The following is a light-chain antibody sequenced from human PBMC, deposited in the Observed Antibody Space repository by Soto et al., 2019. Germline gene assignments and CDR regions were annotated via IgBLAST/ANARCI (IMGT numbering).Light chain of an antibody. CDR1: QSISSY. Sequence: DIQMTQSPSSLSASVGDRVTITCRASQSISSYLNWYQQNPGKAPKLLIYAASSLQSGVPSRFSGSGSGTEFTLTISSLQPDDFAAYYCQQSYSTPWTFGRGTKVEIK. V-gene: IGKV1-39*01. J-gene: IGKJ1*01. CDR2: AAS. CDR3: QQSYSTPWT.